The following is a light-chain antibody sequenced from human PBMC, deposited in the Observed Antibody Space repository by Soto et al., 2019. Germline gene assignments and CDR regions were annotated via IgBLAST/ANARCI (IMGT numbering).Light chain of an antibody. V-gene: IGLV1-44*01. CDR3: ATWDGSLNGWV. J-gene: IGLJ3*02. CDR2: SYN. Sequence: QPVLTQPPSASGTPGQRVTISCSGSSSNIGRDTVNWYQQLPGTAPKLLIYSYNQRPSGVPDRFSGSKSGTSASLAISGLQSEDEADYYCATWDGSLNGWVFGGGTKLTVL. CDR1: SSNIGRDT.